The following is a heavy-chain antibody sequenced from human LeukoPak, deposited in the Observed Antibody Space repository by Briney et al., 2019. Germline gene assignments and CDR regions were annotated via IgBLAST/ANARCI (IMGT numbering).Heavy chain of an antibody. V-gene: IGHV1-3*01. J-gene: IGHJ4*02. D-gene: IGHD4-11*01. Sequence: ASVRVSCTASGYTFISYTLHWVRQAPGQRLEWMGWINAGNGNTKYSQKFQGRVTFTRDTSASTAYMELSSLRSADTAMYYCARGRWDYPVTTLYYFDSWGQGTLVTVSS. CDR2: INAGNGNT. CDR3: ARGRWDYPVTTLYYFDS. CDR1: GYTFISYT.